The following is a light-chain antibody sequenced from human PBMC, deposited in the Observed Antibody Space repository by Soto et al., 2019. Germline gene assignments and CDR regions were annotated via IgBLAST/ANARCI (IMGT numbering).Light chain of an antibody. CDR1: QSISSY. CDR2: AAS. V-gene: IGKV1-39*01. CDR3: QQSYSTLT. Sequence: DIQMTPSPSSLSASVGDRVTSTCRASQSISSYLNWYQQKPGKAPKLLIYAASSLQSGVPSRFSGSGSGTDFTLTISSLQPEDFATYYCQQSYSTLTFGGGTKVDNK. J-gene: IGKJ4*01.